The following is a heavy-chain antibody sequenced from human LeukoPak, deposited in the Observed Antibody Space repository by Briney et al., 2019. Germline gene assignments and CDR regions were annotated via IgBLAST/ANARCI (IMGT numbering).Heavy chain of an antibody. CDR1: GGSISSSSYY. CDR2: IYYSGST. Sequence: PSETLSLTCTVSGGSISSSSYYWGWIRQPPGKGLEWIGSIYYSGSTYYNPSLKSRVTISVDTSKNQFSLKLSSVTAADTAVYYCARGQYSCGWPLGLIGFQHWGQGTLVTVSS. CDR3: ARGQYSCGWPLGLIGFQH. V-gene: IGHV4-39*01. J-gene: IGHJ1*01. D-gene: IGHD6-19*01.